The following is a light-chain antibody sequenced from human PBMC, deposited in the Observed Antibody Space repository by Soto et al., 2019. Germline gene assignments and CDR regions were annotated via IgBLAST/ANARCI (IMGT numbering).Light chain of an antibody. CDR1: QSVSSN. CDR2: GAS. J-gene: IGKJ4*01. V-gene: IGKV3-15*01. Sequence: EIVMTQSPATLSVSPGERATLSCRAGQSVSSNLAWYQQKPGQAPRLLIYGASTRATGIPARFSGSGSGTEFTLTIRSLQSEDFAVYYCQQYNNWPLSFGGGTKVEIK. CDR3: QQYNNWPLS.